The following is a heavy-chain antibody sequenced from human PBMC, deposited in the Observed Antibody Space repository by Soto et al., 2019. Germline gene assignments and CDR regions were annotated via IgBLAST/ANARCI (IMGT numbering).Heavy chain of an antibody. Sequence: QVQLQQWGAGLLKPSETLSLTCAVYGGSGGSFSGYYWSWIRQPPEKGLEWIGEINHSGSTNYNPSLKSRVTISVDTSKNQFSLKLSSVTAADTAVYYCARHNYDNSGYYHYYYGMDVWGQGTTVTVSS. CDR3: ARHNYDNSGYYHYYYGMDV. V-gene: IGHV4-34*01. CDR2: INHSGST. D-gene: IGHD3-22*01. J-gene: IGHJ6*02. CDR1: GGSGGSFSGYY.